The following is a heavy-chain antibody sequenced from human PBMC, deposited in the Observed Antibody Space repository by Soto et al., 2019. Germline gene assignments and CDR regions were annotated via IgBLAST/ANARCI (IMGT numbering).Heavy chain of an antibody. D-gene: IGHD7-27*01. CDR2: ISGSGGST. J-gene: IGHJ4*02. CDR1: GFTFSSYA. CDR3: AKVNWEGVRV. Sequence: GGSLRLSCAASGFTFSSYAMSWVRQAPGKGLEWVSAISGSGGSTYYAESVKGRFTISRDTSKNTLYLQMNSLRAEDTAVYYRAKVNWEGVRVWGQGALVTVSS. V-gene: IGHV3-23*01.